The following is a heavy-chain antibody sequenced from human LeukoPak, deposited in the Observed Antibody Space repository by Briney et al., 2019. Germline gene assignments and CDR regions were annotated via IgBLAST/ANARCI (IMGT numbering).Heavy chain of an antibody. CDR1: GFTFSNAW. CDR2: IKSKTAGGTT. D-gene: IGHD2-2*03. J-gene: IGHJ3*02. CDR3: PTLDIVVVPAAYDDAFDI. V-gene: IGHV3-15*01. Sequence: GGSLRLSCAASGFTFSNAWMSWVRPAPGKGLEWVGRIKSKTAGGTTDYAAPVKGRFTISRDDSKNTLYLQMNRLKTEDTGVYYCPTLDIVVVPAAYDDAFDIWGQGTMVTVSS.